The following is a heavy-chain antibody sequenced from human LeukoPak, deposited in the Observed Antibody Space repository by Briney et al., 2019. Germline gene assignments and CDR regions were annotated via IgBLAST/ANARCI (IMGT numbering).Heavy chain of an antibody. CDR1: GGSISSGSYY. CDR2: IYTSGST. D-gene: IGHD4-17*01. J-gene: IGHJ4*02. CDR3: ARVEGYGDYDRLFDY. V-gene: IGHV4-61*02. Sequence: TLSLTCTVSGGSISSGSYYWSWIRQPAGKGLEWIGRIYTSGSTNYHPSLKSRVTISVDTSKNQFSLKLSSVTAADTAVYYCARVEGYGDYDRLFDYWGQGTLVTVSS.